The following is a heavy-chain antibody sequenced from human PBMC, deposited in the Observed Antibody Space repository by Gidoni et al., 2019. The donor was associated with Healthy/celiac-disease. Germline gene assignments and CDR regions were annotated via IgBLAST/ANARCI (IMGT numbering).Heavy chain of an antibody. Sequence: QVQLVESGGGVVQPGRSLRLSCAASGFTFSSYGMHWVRQAPGKGLEWVAVISYDGSNKYYADSVKGRFTISRDNSKNTLYLQMNSLRAEDTAVYYCAKVAEIQLWLRYYMDVWGKGTTVTVSS. CDR2: ISYDGSNK. CDR3: AKVAEIQLWLRYYMDV. CDR1: GFTFSSYG. D-gene: IGHD5-18*01. J-gene: IGHJ6*03. V-gene: IGHV3-30*18.